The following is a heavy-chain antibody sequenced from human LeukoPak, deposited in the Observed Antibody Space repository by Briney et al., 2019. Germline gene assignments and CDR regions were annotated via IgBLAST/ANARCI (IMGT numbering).Heavy chain of an antibody. J-gene: IGHJ4*02. CDR3: ARGRLYGSRYRWDYFDY. D-gene: IGHD5-24*01. V-gene: IGHV4-4*02. Sequence: PSETLSLTCVVSGGSISSSNWWSWVRQPPGKGLEWIGEIFDGGSTNYNPSLKRRVNISIDKSKNQFSLKLTSVTAADTAVYYCARGRLYGSRYRWDYFDYWGQGTLVTVSS. CDR1: GGSISSSNW. CDR2: IFDGGST.